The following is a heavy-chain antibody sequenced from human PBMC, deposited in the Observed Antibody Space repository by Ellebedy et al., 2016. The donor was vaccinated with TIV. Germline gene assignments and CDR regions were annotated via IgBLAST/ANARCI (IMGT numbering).Heavy chain of an antibody. CDR2: IIPIFGTA. J-gene: IGHJ6*02. CDR3: ARDAAARPKGYYYYYGMDV. D-gene: IGHD6-6*01. V-gene: IGHV1-69*13. Sequence: SVKVSXXASGGTFSSYAISWVRQAPGQGLEWMGGIIPIFGTANYAQKFQGRVTITADESTSTAYMELSSLRSEDTAVYYCARDAAARPKGYYYYYGMDVWGQGTTVTVSS. CDR1: GGTFSSYA.